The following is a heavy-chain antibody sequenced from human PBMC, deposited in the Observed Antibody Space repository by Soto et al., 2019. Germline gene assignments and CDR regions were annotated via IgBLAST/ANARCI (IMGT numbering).Heavy chain of an antibody. J-gene: IGHJ6*03. CDR2: INHSGST. CDR1: GGSFSGYY. V-gene: IGHV4-34*01. CDR3: AKVLLLWSGYSNNYYMDV. Sequence: SETLSLTCAVYGGSFSGYYWSWIRQPPGKGLEWIGEINHSGSTNYNPSLKSRVTISVDTSKNQFSLKLSSVTAADTAVYYCAKVLLLWSGYSNNYYMDVWGKGTTVNVSS. D-gene: IGHD3-3*01.